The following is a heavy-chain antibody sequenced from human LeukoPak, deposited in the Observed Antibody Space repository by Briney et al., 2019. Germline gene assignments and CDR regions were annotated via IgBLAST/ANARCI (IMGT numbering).Heavy chain of an antibody. V-gene: IGHV1-18*01. CDR1: GYTFNNYD. CDR2: ISAYNGNT. J-gene: IGHJ6*03. D-gene: IGHD2-15*01. Sequence: ASVKVSCKASGYTFNNYDISWVRQAPGQGLEWMGWISAYNGNTNYAQKFQGRVTMTTDTSTSTAYMDLRSLRFDDTAVYYCARYCSSVSCYSPLYYMDVWGTGTTVTVSS. CDR3: ARYCSSVSCYSPLYYMDV.